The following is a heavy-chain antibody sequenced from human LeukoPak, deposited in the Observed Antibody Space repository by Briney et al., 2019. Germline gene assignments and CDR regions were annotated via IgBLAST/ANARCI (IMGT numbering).Heavy chain of an antibody. CDR3: ARIYYSSSWYFAVVPGDYYYGMDV. J-gene: IGHJ6*02. CDR2: INPNSGGT. D-gene: IGHD6-13*01. V-gene: IGHV1-2*06. CDR1: GYTFTGYY. Sequence: VASVKVSCKASGYTFTGYYMHWVRQAPGQGLEWMGRINPNSGGTNYAQKFQGRVTMTRDTSISTAYMELSRLRSDDTAVYYCARIYYSSSWYFAVVPGDYYYGMDVWGQGTTVTVSS.